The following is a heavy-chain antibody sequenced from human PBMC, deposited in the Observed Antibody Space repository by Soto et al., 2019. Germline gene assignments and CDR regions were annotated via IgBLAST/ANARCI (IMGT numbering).Heavy chain of an antibody. CDR1: GGTFSSYA. D-gene: IGHD3-22*01. CDR3: ARGYYYDSHFDP. V-gene: IGHV1-69*06. CDR2: IIPIFGTA. J-gene: IGHJ5*02. Sequence: QVQLVQSGAEVKKPGSSVKFSCKASGGTFSSYAISWVRQAPGQGLEWMGGIIPIFGTANYAQKFQGRVTITADKSTSTAYMELRSLKSEETAVYYCARGYYYDSHFDPWGQGTLVTVSS.